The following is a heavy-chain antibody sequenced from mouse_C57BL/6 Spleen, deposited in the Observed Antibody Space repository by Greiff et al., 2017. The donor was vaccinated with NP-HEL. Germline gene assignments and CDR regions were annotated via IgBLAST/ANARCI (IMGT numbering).Heavy chain of an antibody. Sequence: QVQLQQPGAELVKPGASVKLSCKASGYTFTSYWMHWVKQRPGQGLEWIGMIHPNSGSTNYNEKFKSKATLTVDKSSSTAYMQLSSLTSEDSAVYYCARSGIYYYTYWYFDVWGTGTTVTVSS. V-gene: IGHV1-64*01. CDR1: GYTFTSYW. J-gene: IGHJ1*03. D-gene: IGHD1-1*01. CDR3: ARSGIYYYTYWYFDV. CDR2: IHPNSGST.